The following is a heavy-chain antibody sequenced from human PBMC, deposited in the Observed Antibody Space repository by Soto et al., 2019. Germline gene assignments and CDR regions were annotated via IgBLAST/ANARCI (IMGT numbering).Heavy chain of an antibody. V-gene: IGHV3-74*01. Sequence: GGSLRLSCVASGLTFSSYWMDWVRQAPGKGLVWVSRIKSDGSNIAYGDSVKGRFSISRDNGKNTLYLQMDSLRGEDTAVYYCWVNPRYWGQGTLVTVSS. J-gene: IGHJ4*02. CDR1: GLTFSSYW. CDR2: IKSDGSNI. CDR3: WVNPRY. D-gene: IGHD3-22*01.